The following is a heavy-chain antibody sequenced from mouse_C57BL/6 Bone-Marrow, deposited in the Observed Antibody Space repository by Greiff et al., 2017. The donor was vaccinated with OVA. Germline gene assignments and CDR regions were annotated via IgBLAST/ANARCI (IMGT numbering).Heavy chain of an antibody. V-gene: IGHV1-76*01. Sequence: VQLQQSGAELVRPGASVKLSCKASGYTFTDYYINWVKQRPGQGLEWIARIYPGSGNTYYNEKFKGKATLTAEKSSSTAYMQLSSLTSEDSAVYFCARGEDWDGYFDVWGTGTTVTVSS. J-gene: IGHJ1*03. CDR2: IYPGSGNT. CDR1: GYTFTDYY. CDR3: ARGEDWDGYFDV. D-gene: IGHD4-1*01.